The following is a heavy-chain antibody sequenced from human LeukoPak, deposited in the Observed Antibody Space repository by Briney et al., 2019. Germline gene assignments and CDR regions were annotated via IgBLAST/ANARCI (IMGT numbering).Heavy chain of an antibody. CDR1: GFTFSSYG. CDR3: ARPSDHYYYYFYMDV. J-gene: IGHJ6*03. CDR2: IRYDGSII. V-gene: IGHV3-30*02. Sequence: GGSLRLSCAASGFTFSSYGMHWVRQAPGKGLEWVAFIRYDGSIIYYTGSVKGRFTISRDNSENTLYLQMNSLRIEDAGVYYCARPSDHYYYYFYMDVWGQGTTVTVSS.